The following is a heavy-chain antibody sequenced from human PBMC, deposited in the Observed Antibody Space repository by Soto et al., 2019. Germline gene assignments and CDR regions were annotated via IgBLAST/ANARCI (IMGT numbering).Heavy chain of an antibody. V-gene: IGHV1-69*04. CDR3: ARDDCSSTSCRLLNFDY. D-gene: IGHD2-2*01. CDR1: GGTFSSYT. Sequence: ASVKVSCKASGGTFSSYTISWVRQAPGQGLEWMGRIIPILGIANYAQKFQGRVTITADKSTSTAYMELSSLRSEDTAVYYCARDDCSSTSCRLLNFDYWGQGTLVTVSS. CDR2: IIPILGIA. J-gene: IGHJ4*02.